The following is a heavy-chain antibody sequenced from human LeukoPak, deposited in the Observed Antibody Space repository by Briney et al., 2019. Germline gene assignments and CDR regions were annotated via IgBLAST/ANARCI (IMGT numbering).Heavy chain of an antibody. CDR1: GYTFTGYY. Sequence: ASVKVSCKASGYTFTGYYMHWVRQAPGQGLEWMGWINPNSGGTNYAQKLQGRVTMTRDTSISTAYMELSRLRSDDTAVYYCARDKFRYSSGWYFSYWGQGTLVTVSS. V-gene: IGHV1-2*02. D-gene: IGHD6-19*01. CDR2: INPNSGGT. CDR3: ARDKFRYSSGWYFSY. J-gene: IGHJ4*02.